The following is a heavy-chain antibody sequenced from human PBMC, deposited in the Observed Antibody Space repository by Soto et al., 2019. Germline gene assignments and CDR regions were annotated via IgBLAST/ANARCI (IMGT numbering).Heavy chain of an antibody. CDR1: GFTFSSYG. CDR3: ARDRGIAVAGGFWRHHYGMDV. CDR2: IWYDGSNK. Sequence: QVQLVESGGGVVQPGRSLRLSCAASGFTFSSYGMHWVRQAPGKGLEWVAVIWYDGSNKYYADSVKGRFTISRDNSKNTLYLQMNSLRAEDTAVYYCARDRGIAVAGGFWRHHYGMDVWGQGTTVTVSS. J-gene: IGHJ6*02. V-gene: IGHV3-33*01. D-gene: IGHD6-19*01.